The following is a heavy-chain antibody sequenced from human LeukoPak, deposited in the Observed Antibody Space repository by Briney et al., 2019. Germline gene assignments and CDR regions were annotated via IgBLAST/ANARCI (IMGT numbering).Heavy chain of an antibody. D-gene: IGHD4-17*01. CDR1: GGSISSSSYY. CDR2: IYYSGST. Sequence: SETLSLTCTVSGGSISSSSYYWGWIRQPPGKGLEWIGSIYYSGSTYYNPSLKSRVTISVDTSKNQFSLKLSSVTAADTAVYYCARDRGTVTTGCYYGMDVWGQGTTVTVS. J-gene: IGHJ6*02. V-gene: IGHV4-39*02. CDR3: ARDRGTVTTGCYYGMDV.